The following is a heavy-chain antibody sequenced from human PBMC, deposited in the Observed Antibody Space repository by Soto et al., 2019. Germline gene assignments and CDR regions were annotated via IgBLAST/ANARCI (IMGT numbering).Heavy chain of an antibody. Sequence: SETLSLTCTVSGGSISSGDYYWSWIRQPPGKGLEWIGYIYYSGSTYYNPSLKSRVTISVDTSKNQFSLKLSSVTAADTAVYYCARVTYGDYDPFDYWGQGTLVTVSS. D-gene: IGHD4-17*01. CDR2: IYYSGST. CDR3: ARVTYGDYDPFDY. V-gene: IGHV4-30-4*01. J-gene: IGHJ4*02. CDR1: GGSISSGDYY.